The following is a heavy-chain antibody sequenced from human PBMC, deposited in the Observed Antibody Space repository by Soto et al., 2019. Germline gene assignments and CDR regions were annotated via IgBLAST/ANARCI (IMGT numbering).Heavy chain of an antibody. CDR3: AINGLTYYEN. Sequence: VQLVQSGAEVKKPGASVRSSCRASGYSFTSTYVHWVRQAPGQGPEWMGIINPAGGTTDYAQKFKGTLSLTGATAPDTVFMDMNDPPSSDPAVYLCAINGLTYYENWGQGTLLTVSS. V-gene: IGHV1-46*01. CDR2: INPAGGTT. CDR1: GYSFTSTY. J-gene: IGHJ4*02.